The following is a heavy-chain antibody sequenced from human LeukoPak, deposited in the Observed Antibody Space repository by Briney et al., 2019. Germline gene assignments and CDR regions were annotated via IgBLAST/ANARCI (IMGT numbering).Heavy chain of an antibody. CDR2: IYYSVST. CDR3: AREGEIAAAGTFRH. J-gene: IGHJ4*02. V-gene: IGHV4-30-4*08. CDR1: GGSSSSGDYY. D-gene: IGHD6-13*01. Sequence: SQTLSLTCTVSGGSSSSGDYYWSWSRQPPGKGLEWSGYIYYSVSTYYNPSLKSRVTISVDTSKNQFSLKLSSVTAADTAVYYCAREGEIAAAGTFRHWGQGTLVTVSS.